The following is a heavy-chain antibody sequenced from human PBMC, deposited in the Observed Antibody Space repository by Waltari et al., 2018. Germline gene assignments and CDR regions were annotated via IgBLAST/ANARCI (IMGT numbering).Heavy chain of an antibody. D-gene: IGHD6-19*01. Sequence: EVQLLESGGGLVQPGGSLRLSCEASGFKFSSYGMSWVRQAQGKGLDVVLVISDSVGTKYYADSVKGRFTISRDNSKNTLQMQMNSLTAEDTVVYYCVKGALSAKKFDGWGQGILVTVSS. J-gene: IGHJ4*02. CDR3: VKGALSAKKFDG. CDR2: ISDSVGTK. CDR1: GFKFSSYG. V-gene: IGHV3-23*01.